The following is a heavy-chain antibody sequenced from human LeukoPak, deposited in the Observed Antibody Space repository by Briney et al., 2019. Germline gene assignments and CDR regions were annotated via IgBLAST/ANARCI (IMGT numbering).Heavy chain of an antibody. D-gene: IGHD3-22*01. V-gene: IGHV3-23*01. CDR3: AKAGYYDSSTDFDY. CDR1: GFTFSSYA. Sequence: GGSLRLSCAASGFTFSSYAMSWVRQAPGKGLEWVSAISGSGGSTYYADSVKGRFTISRDNSKNSLYLQMNSLRAEDTALYYCAKAGYYDSSTDFDYWGQGTLVTVSS. CDR2: ISGSGGST. J-gene: IGHJ4*02.